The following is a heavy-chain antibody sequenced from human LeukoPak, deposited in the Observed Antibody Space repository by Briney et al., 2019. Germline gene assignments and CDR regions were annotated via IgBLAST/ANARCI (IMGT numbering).Heavy chain of an antibody. Sequence: PGGSLRLSCAASGFTFSGSWMHWVRQAPGKGLVWVSRIKGDGIETNYADSVNGRFTVTRDNANNTLFLQMNSLRAEDTAVYFCGRDVVLGSGSCASWGQGTLVTVSS. V-gene: IGHV3-74*01. CDR1: GFTFSGSW. J-gene: IGHJ4*02. CDR3: GRDVVLGSGSCAS. D-gene: IGHD3-10*01. CDR2: IKGDGIET.